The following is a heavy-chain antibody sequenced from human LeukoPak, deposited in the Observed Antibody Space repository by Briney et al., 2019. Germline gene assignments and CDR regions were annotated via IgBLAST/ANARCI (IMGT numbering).Heavy chain of an antibody. CDR1: GGSFSGYY. CDR2: INHSGST. V-gene: IGHV4-34*01. CDR3: SKHYDSSSYNRAFDY. J-gene: IGHJ4*02. Sequence: SETLSLTCAVYGGSFSGYYWSWIRQPPGKGLEWIGEINHSGSTNYNPSLKSRVTISVDTSKNQFFLKLSSVTTADTAVYYCSKHYDSSSYNRAFDYWGQGTLVTVSS. D-gene: IGHD3-22*01.